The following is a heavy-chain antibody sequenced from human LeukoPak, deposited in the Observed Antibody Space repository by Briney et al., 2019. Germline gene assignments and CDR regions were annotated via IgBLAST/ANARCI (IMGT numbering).Heavy chain of an antibody. Sequence: PGGSLRLSCSASGFTFSSYAMHWVRQAPGKGLEYVSAISSNGGSTYYADSVKGRFTISGDNSKNTLYLQMSSLRAEDTAVYYCVKGILRYFDSDAFDIWGQGTMVTVSS. CDR2: ISSNGGST. CDR1: GFTFSSYA. D-gene: IGHD3-9*01. CDR3: VKGILRYFDSDAFDI. J-gene: IGHJ3*02. V-gene: IGHV3-64D*06.